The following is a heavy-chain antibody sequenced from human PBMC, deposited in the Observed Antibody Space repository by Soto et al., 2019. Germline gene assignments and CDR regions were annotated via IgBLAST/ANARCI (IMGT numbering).Heavy chain of an antibody. D-gene: IGHD3-3*01. V-gene: IGHV1-2*02. J-gene: IGHJ4*02. CDR3: ARDLAKGCWSAGFYY. CDR2: INPKSGGT. CDR1: GYTFTVYY. Sequence: QVQLVQSGAEVKKPGASVNVSCKASGYTFTVYYMHWVRQAPGQGLEWMVWINPKSGGTMYPQKFQGRVTMTWDTSIRTAYMAVTMLRSEDSVVYYCARDLAKGCWSAGFYYWGQGTLVTVSS.